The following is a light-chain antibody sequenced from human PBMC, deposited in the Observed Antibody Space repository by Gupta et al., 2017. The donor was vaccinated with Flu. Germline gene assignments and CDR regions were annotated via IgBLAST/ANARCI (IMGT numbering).Light chain of an antibody. V-gene: IGKV3D-11*01. CDR2: DAS. J-gene: IGKJ3*01. CDR1: QGVSSY. Sequence: EIVLTQSPATLSLSPGERATLSCRASQGVSSYLAWYQQKPGQAPRLLIYDASNRATGIPARFSGSGPGTDFTLTISSLEPEDFAVYYCQQRSNWHGPFGPGTKVDIK. CDR3: QQRSNWHGP.